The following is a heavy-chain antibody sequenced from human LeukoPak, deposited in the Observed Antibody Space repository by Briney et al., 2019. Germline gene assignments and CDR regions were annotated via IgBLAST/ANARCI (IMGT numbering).Heavy chain of an antibody. V-gene: IGHV4-39*01. CDR1: GVSLISSSYD. J-gene: IGHJ4*02. CDR3: ARHFDN. CDR2: VNYGGST. Sequence: SETLSLTCTVSGVSLISSSYDWGWIRQPPGKGLEWIGSVNYGGSTDYNPSLKSRVTISVDASKNQFSLKMRSVTAADTAVYYCARHFDNWGQGTLVTVSS.